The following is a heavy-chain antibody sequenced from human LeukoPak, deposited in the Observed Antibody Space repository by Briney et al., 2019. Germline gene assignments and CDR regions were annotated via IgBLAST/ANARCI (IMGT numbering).Heavy chain of an antibody. J-gene: IGHJ4*02. V-gene: IGHV3-33*01. Sequence: PGGSLRLSCAASGFSFSSYGMLWVRQAPGKGLEWVAVIWYDASEKFYADSVKGRFAISRDNSKNSLYLQMNSLRTEDTAVYYCARVNNYYGARGGGYFDYWGQGTLVTVSS. CDR1: GFSFSSYG. CDR3: ARVNNYYGARGGGYFDY. CDR2: IWYDASEK. D-gene: IGHD3-10*01.